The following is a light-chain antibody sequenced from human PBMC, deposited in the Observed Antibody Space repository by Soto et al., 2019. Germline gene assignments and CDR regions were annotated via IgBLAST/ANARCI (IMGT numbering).Light chain of an antibody. J-gene: IGKJ3*01. CDR1: QSVSSY. V-gene: IGKV3-11*01. CDR2: GAS. Sequence: EIELTQSPATLSLSPGERATLSCRASQSVSSYLAWYQQKPGQAPRLLIYGASNRATGIPARFSGSGSGTGFPYNLGRPDPENFAVYYCQQRSNWGLFTFGGGTKVDIK. CDR3: QQRSNWGLFT.